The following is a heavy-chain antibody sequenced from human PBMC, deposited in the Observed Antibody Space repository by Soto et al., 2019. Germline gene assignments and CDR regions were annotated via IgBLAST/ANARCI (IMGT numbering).Heavy chain of an antibody. CDR2: ISWNSGSL. D-gene: IGHD3-9*01. CDR1: GFTFDDYA. V-gene: IGHV3-9*01. Sequence: GGSLRLSCAASGFTFDDYAMHWVRQAPGKGLEWVSGISWNSGSLGYADSVKGRFTISRDNAKNSLYLQMNSLRAEDTAFYYCAKDKSSYYDILTEFDYWGQGTLVTVSS. J-gene: IGHJ4*02. CDR3: AKDKSSYYDILTEFDY.